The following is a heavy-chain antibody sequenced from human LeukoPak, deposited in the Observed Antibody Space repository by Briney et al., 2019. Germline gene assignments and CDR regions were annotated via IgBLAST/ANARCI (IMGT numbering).Heavy chain of an antibody. J-gene: IGHJ4*02. V-gene: IGHV3-21*01. CDR1: GFTFSSYS. Sequence: SGGSLRLSCAASGFTFSSYSMNWVRQAPGKGLEWVSSISSRSSYIYYADSVKGRFTISRDNAKNSLYLQMNSLRAEDTAVYYCARVDIAAAGDFDYWGQGTLVTVSS. D-gene: IGHD6-13*01. CDR2: ISSRSSYI. CDR3: ARVDIAAAGDFDY.